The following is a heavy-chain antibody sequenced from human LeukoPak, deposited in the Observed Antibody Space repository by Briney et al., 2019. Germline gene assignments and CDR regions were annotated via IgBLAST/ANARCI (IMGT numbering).Heavy chain of an antibody. D-gene: IGHD7-27*01. CDR3: ARDSNWGYY. Sequence: GGSLRLSCAASGFTFSDYYMSWIRQAPGKGLEWVANIKQDGSEKYYVDSVKGRFTISRDNAKNSLYLQMNSLRAEDTAVYYCARDSNWGYYWGQGTLVTVSS. V-gene: IGHV3-7*01. J-gene: IGHJ4*02. CDR1: GFTFSDYY. CDR2: IKQDGSEK.